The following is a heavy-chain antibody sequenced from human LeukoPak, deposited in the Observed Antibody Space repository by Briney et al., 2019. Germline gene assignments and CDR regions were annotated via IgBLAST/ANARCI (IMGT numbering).Heavy chain of an antibody. CDR2: IKQDGSEK. Sequence: PGGSLRLSCAASGFTFSSYWMSWVRQAPGKGLEWVANIKQDGSEKYYVDSVKGRFTISRDNAKNSLYLQMNSLRAEDTAVYYCAREYYDSSGSDAFDIWGQGTMVTVSS. V-gene: IGHV3-7*01. CDR3: AREYYDSSGSDAFDI. CDR1: GFTFSSYW. D-gene: IGHD3-22*01. J-gene: IGHJ3*02.